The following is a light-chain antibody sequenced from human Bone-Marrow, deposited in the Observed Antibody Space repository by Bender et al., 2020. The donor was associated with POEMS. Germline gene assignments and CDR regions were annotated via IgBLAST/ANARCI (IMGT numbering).Light chain of an antibody. J-gene: IGLJ3*02. CDR1: ASDVGGYNY. Sequence: QSAPTQPPSASGSPGQSVTISCTGTASDVGGYNYVSWYQQHPGKAPKLMIYEGSKRPSGVSNRFSGSKSGNTASLTISGLQAEDEADYYCCSYAGSSTWVFGGGTKLTVL. CDR3: CSYAGSSTWV. V-gene: IGLV2-23*01. CDR2: EGS.